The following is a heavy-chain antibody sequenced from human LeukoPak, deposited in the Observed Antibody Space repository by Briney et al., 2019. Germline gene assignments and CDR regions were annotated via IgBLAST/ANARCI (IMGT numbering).Heavy chain of an antibody. CDR2: IKSKTYGGTT. D-gene: IGHD3-3*01. Sequence: PGGSLRLSCAASGFTFSNAWMMWVRQAPGKGLEWVGRIKSKTYGGTTDYAAPVKGRFTISRDDSENTLYLQMSSLKTEDTAVYYCTTERDLDFWGQGTLVTVSS. V-gene: IGHV3-15*01. CDR1: GFTFSNAW. CDR3: TTERDLDF. J-gene: IGHJ4*02.